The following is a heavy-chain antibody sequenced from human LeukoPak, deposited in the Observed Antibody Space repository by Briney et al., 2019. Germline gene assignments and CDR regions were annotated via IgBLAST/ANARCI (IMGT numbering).Heavy chain of an antibody. CDR1: GFTFSSYG. V-gene: IGHV3-23*01. J-gene: IGHJ4*02. Sequence: GGSLRLSCAASGFTFSSYGMHWVRQAPGKGLEWVSVISGSVGSTYYADSVKGRFTISRDNSENTLYLQMNSLSAEDTAVYYCAKAPGATHFDYWGQGTLVTVSS. D-gene: IGHD1-26*01. CDR3: AKAPGATHFDY. CDR2: ISGSVGST.